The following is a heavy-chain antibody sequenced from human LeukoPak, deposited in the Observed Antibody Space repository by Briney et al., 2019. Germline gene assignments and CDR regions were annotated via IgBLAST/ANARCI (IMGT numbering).Heavy chain of an antibody. CDR1: GFSFSSYW. CDR2: IQYDGSTT. D-gene: IGHD2-15*01. Sequence: GGSLRLSCAASGFSFSSYWMHWVRQAPGKGLVWVARIQYDGSTTNYADSVKGRFTISRDDAKKTLYVQMNSLRAECTGVYDCARALVAGVTTNSLDFWGQGTMVTVSS. V-gene: IGHV3-74*01. J-gene: IGHJ4*01. CDR3: ARALVAGVTTNSLDF.